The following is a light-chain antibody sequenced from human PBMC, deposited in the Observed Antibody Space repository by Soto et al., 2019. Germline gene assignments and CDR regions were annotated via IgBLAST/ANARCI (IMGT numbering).Light chain of an antibody. CDR1: QSISSN. J-gene: IGKJ1*01. CDR3: QQYNNWPPWT. Sequence: EIVMTQSPGTLSVSPGERATLSCRASQSISSNLAWYQQKPGQAPRLLIYAASTRATGIPARFSGSGSGTEFTLTISSLQSEDIAVYYCQQYNNWPPWTFGQGTKVEIK. CDR2: AAS. V-gene: IGKV3-15*01.